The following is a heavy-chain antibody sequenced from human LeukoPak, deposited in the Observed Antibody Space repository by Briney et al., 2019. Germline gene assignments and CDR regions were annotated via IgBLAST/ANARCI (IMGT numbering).Heavy chain of an antibody. CDR1: GFTFSSYA. CDR3: AREEDYDILTGYYGIDY. J-gene: IGHJ4*02. Sequence: GRSLRLSCAASGFTFSSYAMHWVRQAPGKGLEWVAGISYDGSNKYYADSVKGRFTISRDNSKNTLYLQMNSLRAEDTAVYYCAREEDYDILTGYYGIDYWGQGTLVTVSS. CDR2: ISYDGSNK. D-gene: IGHD3-9*01. V-gene: IGHV3-30*04.